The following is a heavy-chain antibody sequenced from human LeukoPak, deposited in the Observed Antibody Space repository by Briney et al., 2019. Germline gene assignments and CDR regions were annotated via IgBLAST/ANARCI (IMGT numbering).Heavy chain of an antibody. Sequence: SETLSLTCTVSGGSISSYYWSWIRQPAGKGLEWIGRIYTSGSTNYNPSLKSRVTMSVDTSKNQFSLKVSSVTAADTAVYYCAREGTGSGSDWYRPFDYWGQGTLVTVSS. J-gene: IGHJ4*02. D-gene: IGHD2-21*01. V-gene: IGHV4-4*07. CDR1: GGSISSYY. CDR2: IYTSGST. CDR3: AREGTGSGSDWYRPFDY.